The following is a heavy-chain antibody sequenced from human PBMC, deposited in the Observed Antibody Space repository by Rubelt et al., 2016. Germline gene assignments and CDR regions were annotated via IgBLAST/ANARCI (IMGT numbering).Heavy chain of an antibody. CDR2: A. J-gene: IGHJ4*02. Sequence: ANYAQKFQGRVTITADKSTSTAYMELSSLRSEDTAVYYCAREYCSSTSCYSYFDYWGQGTLVTVSS. D-gene: IGHD2-2*01. V-gene: IGHV1-69*06. CDR3: AREYCSSTSCYSYFDY.